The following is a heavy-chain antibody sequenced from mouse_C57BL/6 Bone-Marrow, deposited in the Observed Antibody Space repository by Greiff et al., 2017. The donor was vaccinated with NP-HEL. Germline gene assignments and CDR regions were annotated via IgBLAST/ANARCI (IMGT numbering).Heavy chain of an antibody. CDR1: GYSITSGYY. CDR2: ISYDGSN. Sequence: EVQLVESGPGLVKPSQSLSLTCSVTGYSITSGYYWNWIRQFPGNKLEWMGYISYDGSNNYNPSLKNRISITRDTSKNQFFLKLNSVTTEDTATYYCARERYYGSSWYYFDYWGQGTTLTVSS. D-gene: IGHD1-1*01. J-gene: IGHJ2*01. CDR3: ARERYYGSSWYYFDY. V-gene: IGHV3-6*01.